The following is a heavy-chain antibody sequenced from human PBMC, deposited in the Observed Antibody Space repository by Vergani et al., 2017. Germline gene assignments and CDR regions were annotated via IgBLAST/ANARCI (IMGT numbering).Heavy chain of an antibody. CDR3: ARDAPATTVRFYGMDV. D-gene: IGHD4-17*01. J-gene: IGHJ6*02. CDR1: GGSISSYY. V-gene: IGHV4-4*07. CDR2: IYTSGST. Sequence: QVQLQESGPGLVKPSETLSLTCTVSGGSISSYYWSWIRQPAGKGLEWIGRIYTSGSTNYNPSLKSRVTISVDKSKNQFSLKLSSVTAADTAVYYCARDAPATTVRFYGMDVWGQGTTVTVSS.